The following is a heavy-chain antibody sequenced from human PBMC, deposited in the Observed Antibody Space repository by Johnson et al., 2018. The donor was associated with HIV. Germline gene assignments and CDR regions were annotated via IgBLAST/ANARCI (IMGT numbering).Heavy chain of an antibody. CDR3: ARGDRGDAFDI. D-gene: IGHD3-10*01. J-gene: IGHJ3*02. CDR2: IYSGGST. CDR1: GFTFSSYA. Sequence: VQLVESGGGFVQPGGSLRLSCAASGFTFSSYAMSWVRQAPGKVLEWVSAIYSGGSTYYADSVKGRFTISRDNAKNSQYLQKNRLRAEDTALYYCARGDRGDAFDIWGQGTMVTGSS. V-gene: IGHV3-23*04.